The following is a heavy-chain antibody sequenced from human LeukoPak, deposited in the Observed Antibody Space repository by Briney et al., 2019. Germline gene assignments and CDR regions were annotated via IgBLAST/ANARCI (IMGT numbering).Heavy chain of an antibody. CDR1: GYTLTELS. Sequence: GASVKVSCKVSGYTLTELSMHWVRQAPGKGLEWMGGFDPEDGETIYAQKFQGRVTMTEDTSTDTAYMELSSLRSEDTAVYYCASVSRAVAVEAFDIWGQGTMVTVSS. CDR3: ASVSRAVAVEAFDI. CDR2: FDPEDGET. J-gene: IGHJ3*02. D-gene: IGHD6-19*01. V-gene: IGHV1-24*01.